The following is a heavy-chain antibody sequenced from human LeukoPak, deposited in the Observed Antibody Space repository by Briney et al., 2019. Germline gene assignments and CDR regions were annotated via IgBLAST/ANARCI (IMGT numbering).Heavy chain of an antibody. CDR1: GFTFSSYA. CDR3: AKRGIAAAASFDY. CDR2: ISDSGSIT. D-gene: IGHD6-13*01. J-gene: IGHJ4*02. V-gene: IGHV3-23*01. Sequence: GGSLRLSCAASGFTFSSYAMSWVRQAPGKGLEWVSGISDSGSITFHADSVKGRFTISRDNSKNTLYLQMNSLRADDTAVYYCAKRGIAAAASFDYWGQGTLVSVSS.